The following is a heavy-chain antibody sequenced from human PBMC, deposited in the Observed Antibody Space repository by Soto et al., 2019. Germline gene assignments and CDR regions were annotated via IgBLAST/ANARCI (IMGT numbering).Heavy chain of an antibody. D-gene: IGHD1-26*01. V-gene: IGHV1-45*02. CDR1: GNTFTYRY. CDR2: ITPFSGDV. Sequence: SVKVSCKALGNTFTYRYLHWVRQAPGQALEWMGWITPFSGDVHYAQKFQERVTITRDRSINTAYMQMSSLRSEDTAMYFCEGRGAGPGPFTWELPDHWRQGILVTVS. J-gene: IGHJ4*02. CDR3: EGRGAGPGPFTWELPDH.